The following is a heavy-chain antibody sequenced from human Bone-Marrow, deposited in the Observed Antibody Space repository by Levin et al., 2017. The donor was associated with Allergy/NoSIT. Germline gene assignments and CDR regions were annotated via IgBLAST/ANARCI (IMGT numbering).Heavy chain of an antibody. D-gene: IGHD6-19*01. J-gene: IGHJ6*03. CDR3: AKVAVAGMRYYYYYMDV. Sequence: ASVKVSCKASGYTFTSYGISWVRQAPGQGLEWMGWISAYNGNTNYAQKLQGRVTMTTDTSTSTAYMELRSLRSDDTAVYYCAKVAVAGMRYYYYYMDVWGKGTTVTVSS. CDR1: GYTFTSYG. CDR2: ISAYNGNT. V-gene: IGHV1-18*01.